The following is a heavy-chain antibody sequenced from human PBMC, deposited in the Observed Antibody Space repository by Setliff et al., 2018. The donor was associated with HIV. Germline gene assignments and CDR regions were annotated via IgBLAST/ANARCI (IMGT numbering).Heavy chain of an antibody. Sequence: GASVKVSCKASGYTFTNYNIHWVRQAPGQGLEWVGMVNPSSGSTTYAQKFQGRVTMTRDTSTSTVYMELSSLRSEDTAVYYCARDPAPSSSASYFQHWGQGTPVTVSS. CDR3: ARDPAPSSSASYFQH. V-gene: IGHV1-46*01. J-gene: IGHJ1*01. D-gene: IGHD6-6*01. CDR1: GYTFTNYN. CDR2: VNPSSGST.